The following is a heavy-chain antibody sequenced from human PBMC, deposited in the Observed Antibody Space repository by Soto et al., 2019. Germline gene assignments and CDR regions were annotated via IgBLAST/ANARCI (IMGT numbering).Heavy chain of an antibody. D-gene: IGHD2-8*01. V-gene: IGHV3-23*01. CDR1: GFTFSSYA. J-gene: IGHJ6*02. CDR3: AKGDFVLMVYAHSGLYGMDV. CDR2: ISGSGGST. Sequence: GESLKISCAASGFTFSSYAMSWVRQAPGKGLEWVSAISGSGGSTYYADSVKGRFTISRDNSKNTLYLQMNSLRAEDTAVYYCAKGDFVLMVYAHSGLYGMDVWGQGTTVTVSS.